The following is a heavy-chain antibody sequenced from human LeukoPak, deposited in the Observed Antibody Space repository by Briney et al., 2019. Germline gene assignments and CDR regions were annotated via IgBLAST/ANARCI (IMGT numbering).Heavy chain of an antibody. CDR3: ARGSITMIAFDY. D-gene: IGHD3-22*01. CDR2: IYYSGST. J-gene: IGHJ4*02. V-gene: IGHV4-59*12. CDR1: GGSISSYY. Sequence: SETLSLTCTVSGGSISSYYWSWIRQTPGKGLEWIGYIYYSGSTNYNPSLKSRVTISVDTSKNQFSLKLSSVTAADTAVYYCARGSITMIAFDYWGQGTLVTVSS.